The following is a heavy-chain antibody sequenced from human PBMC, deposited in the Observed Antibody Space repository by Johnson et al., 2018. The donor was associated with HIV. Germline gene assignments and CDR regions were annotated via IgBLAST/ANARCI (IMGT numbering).Heavy chain of an antibody. J-gene: IGHJ3*01. V-gene: IGHV3-66*01. Sequence: VQLVESGGGVVRHGGSLRLSCAASGFTVSSNYMNWVRQAPGKGLEWVSVIYSGDNTFHADSVKGRFIISRDNSKNTLYLQMNSLRAEDTAVYFCARAYTYGAFDLWGQGTLVTVSS. CDR2: IYSGDNT. CDR3: ARAYTYGAFDL. CDR1: GFTVSSNY. D-gene: IGHD3-16*01.